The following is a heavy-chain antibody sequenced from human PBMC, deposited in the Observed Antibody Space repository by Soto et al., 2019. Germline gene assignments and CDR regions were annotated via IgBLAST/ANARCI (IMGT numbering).Heavy chain of an antibody. CDR1: GVTISSSNW. D-gene: IGHD4-17*01. V-gene: IGHV4-4*02. CDR3: ARATTTVTTSYWFDP. J-gene: IGHJ5*02. Sequence: SETLSLTCAVSGVTISSSNWWSLVRQPPGKGLEWIGEICRSGSTNYNASLKSRVTISVDKSKNQFSLKLISVTAADTAVYYCARATTTVTTSYWFDPWGQGTLVTVSS. CDR2: ICRSGST.